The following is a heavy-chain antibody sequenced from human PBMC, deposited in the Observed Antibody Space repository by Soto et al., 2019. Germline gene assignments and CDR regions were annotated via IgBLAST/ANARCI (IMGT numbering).Heavy chain of an antibody. CDR1: GGSISSYY. J-gene: IGHJ4*02. CDR3: ARGGWSHDS. Sequence: SETLSLTCTVSGGSISSYYWSWIRQPPGKGLEWIGYIYYSGSTNYNPSLKSRVTISVDTSKNQFSLKLSSVTAADTAVYYCARGGWSHDSWGQGTLVTVSS. CDR2: IYYSGST. D-gene: IGHD2-15*01. V-gene: IGHV4-59*01.